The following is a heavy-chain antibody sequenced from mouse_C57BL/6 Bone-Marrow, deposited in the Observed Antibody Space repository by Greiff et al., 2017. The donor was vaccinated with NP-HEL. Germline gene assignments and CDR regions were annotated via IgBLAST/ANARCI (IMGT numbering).Heavy chain of an antibody. V-gene: IGHV1-66*01. CDR3: ARRGPEGAMDY. CDR1: GYSFTSYY. CDR2: IYPGSGNT. Sequence: QVQLQQSGPELVKPGASVKISCKASGYSFTSYYIHWVKQRPGQGLEWIGWIYPGSGNTKYNEKFKGKATLTADTSSSTAYMQLSSLTSEDSAVYYCARRGPEGAMDYWGQGTSVTVSS. J-gene: IGHJ4*01.